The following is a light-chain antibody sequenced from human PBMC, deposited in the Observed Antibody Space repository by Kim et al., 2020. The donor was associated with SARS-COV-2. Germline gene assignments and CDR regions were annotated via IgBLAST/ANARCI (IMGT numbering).Light chain of an antibody. CDR1: TSIIASNF. J-gene: IGLJ2*01. V-gene: IGLV1-47*01. Sequence: GQRATISCSGSTSIIASNFVYWYRQFPGAAPKLLIYRDDQRPSGLPERFSGSRSGTSASQAISGLRSEDEADYYCATWDDSLGGWTFGGGTQLTVL. CDR2: RDD. CDR3: ATWDDSLGGWT.